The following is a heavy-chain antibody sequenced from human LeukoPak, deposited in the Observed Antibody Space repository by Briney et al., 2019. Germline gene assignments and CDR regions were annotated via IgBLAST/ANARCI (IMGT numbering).Heavy chain of an antibody. Sequence: SETLSLTCTVSGGSISSYYWGWIRQPPGKGLEWIGYIYYSGSTNYNPSLKSRVTISVDTSKNQFSLKLSSVTAADTAVYYCARDHYATGYSSSKGYFDYWGQGTLVTVSS. CDR2: IYYSGST. D-gene: IGHD6-13*01. CDR1: GGSISSYY. V-gene: IGHV4-59*01. CDR3: ARDHYATGYSSSKGYFDY. J-gene: IGHJ4*02.